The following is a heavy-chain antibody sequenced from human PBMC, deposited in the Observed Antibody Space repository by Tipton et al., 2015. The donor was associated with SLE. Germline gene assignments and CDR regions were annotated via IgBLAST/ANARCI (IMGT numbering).Heavy chain of an antibody. D-gene: IGHD1-26*01. Sequence: TLSLTCAVYGGSFSGYYWSWIRQPPGKGLEWIGEINHSGSTNYNPSLKSRVTISVDTSKNQFSLKLSSVTAADTAVYYCARGWERHFDYWGQGTLVTVSS. V-gene: IGHV4-34*01. CDR3: ARGWERHFDY. CDR2: INHSGST. CDR1: GGSFSGYY. J-gene: IGHJ4*02.